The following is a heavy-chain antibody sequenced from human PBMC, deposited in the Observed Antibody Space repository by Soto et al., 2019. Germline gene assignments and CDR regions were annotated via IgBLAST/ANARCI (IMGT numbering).Heavy chain of an antibody. CDR3: ARDLPGSSSSGDNWFDP. D-gene: IGHD6-6*01. CDR1: GGSISSYY. CDR2: IYYSGST. J-gene: IGHJ5*02. V-gene: IGHV4-59*01. Sequence: KTSETLSLTCTVSGGSISSYYWSWIRQPPGKGLEWIGYIYYSGSTNYNPSLKSRVTISVDTSKNQFSLKLSSVTAADTAVYYCARDLPGSSSSGDNWFDPWGQGTLVTVSS.